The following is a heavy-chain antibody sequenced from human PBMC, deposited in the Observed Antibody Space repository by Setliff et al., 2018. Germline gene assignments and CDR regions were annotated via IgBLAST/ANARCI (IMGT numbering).Heavy chain of an antibody. CDR3: ATLLANYGSGMDV. D-gene: IGHD3-10*01. Sequence: SETLSLTCAVSGSSIISDYYWVWIRQPPGRGLEWIGSIFQSGNTYYNPSLKSRVTISVDTSKNQFSLKVNSVTAADTAVYYCATLLANYGSGMDVWGQGTTVTV. CDR2: IFQSGNT. V-gene: IGHV4-38-2*01. J-gene: IGHJ6*02. CDR1: GSSIISDYY.